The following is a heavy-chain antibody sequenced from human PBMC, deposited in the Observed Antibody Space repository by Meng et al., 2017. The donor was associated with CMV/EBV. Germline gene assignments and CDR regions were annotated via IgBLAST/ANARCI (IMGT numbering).Heavy chain of an antibody. CDR2: ISAYNGNT. CDR3: ARGGYSYGNYYYYGMDV. J-gene: IGHJ6*02. V-gene: IGHV1-18*01. CDR1: GYTFTSYG. D-gene: IGHD5-18*01. Sequence: ASVKVSCKASGYTFTSYGISWVRQAPGQGLEWMGWISAYNGNTNYPQKLQGRVTMTTDTSTSTAYMELRSLRSDDTAVYYCARGGYSYGNYYYYGMDVWGQGTTVTVSS.